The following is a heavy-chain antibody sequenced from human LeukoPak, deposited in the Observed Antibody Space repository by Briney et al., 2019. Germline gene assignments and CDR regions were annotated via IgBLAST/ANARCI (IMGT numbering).Heavy chain of an antibody. J-gene: IGHJ2*01. V-gene: IGHV4-59*01. CDR2: IYHSGST. CDR1: DGSISSYY. D-gene: IGHD3-22*01. CDR3: ARNQHSYDSSGPGFWYFDL. Sequence: SETLSLTCTVSDGSISSYYWSWIRQPPGKGLEWIGYIYHSGSTNYNPSLKSRVTISVDTSKNEFSLKLSSVTAADTAMYYCARNQHSYDSSGPGFWYFDLWGRGTLVTVSS.